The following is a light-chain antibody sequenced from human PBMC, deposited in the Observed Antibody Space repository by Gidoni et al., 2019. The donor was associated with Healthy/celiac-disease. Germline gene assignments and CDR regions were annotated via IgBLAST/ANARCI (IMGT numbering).Light chain of an antibody. CDR2: GNS. V-gene: IGLV1-40*01. CDR1: SSNIGAGYD. J-gene: IGLJ2*01. CDR3: QSYDSSLSGVV. Sequence: QSVLPQPPSVFGAPGQRVTISCTGSSSNIGAGYDVHWYQQLPGTAPKLLIYGNSNRPSGVPDRFSGSKSGTSASLAITGLQAEDEADYYCQSYDSSLSGVVFGGGTKLTVL.